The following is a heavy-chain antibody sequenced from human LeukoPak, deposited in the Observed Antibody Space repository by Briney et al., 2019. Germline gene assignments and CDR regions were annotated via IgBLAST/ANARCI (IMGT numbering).Heavy chain of an antibody. V-gene: IGHV1-69*13. J-gene: IGHJ4*02. CDR3: ARDPLDGSSWYGGYFDY. Sequence: SVKVSCKASGYTFSAYDISWMRQAPGQGLEWMGGIIPSFGTLNYAQKFQGRVTITADESTSTAYMELSSLRSEDTAVYYCARDPLDGSSWYGGYFDYWGQGTLVTVSS. D-gene: IGHD6-13*01. CDR1: GYTFSAYD. CDR2: IIPSFGTL.